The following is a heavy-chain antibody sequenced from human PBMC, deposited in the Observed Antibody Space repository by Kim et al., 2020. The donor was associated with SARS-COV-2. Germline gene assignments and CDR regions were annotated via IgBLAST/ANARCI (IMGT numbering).Heavy chain of an antibody. J-gene: IGHJ4*02. CDR1: GFTFSHHS. D-gene: IGHD6-6*01. CDR3: ANEDGSSSGHY. V-gene: IGHV3-23*01. Sequence: GGSLRLSCAASGFTFSHHSMTWVRQAPGKGLEWVSAVITIGESTFYADSVKGRFTISRDNSKNTVYLEMNSLRAEDTAVYYCANEDGSSSGHYWGQGTLVTVSS. CDR2: VITIGEST.